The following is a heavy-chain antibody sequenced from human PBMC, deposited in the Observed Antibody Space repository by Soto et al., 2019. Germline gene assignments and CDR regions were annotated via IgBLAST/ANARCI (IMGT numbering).Heavy chain of an antibody. CDR2: IIPILGTA. D-gene: IGHD1-7*01. V-gene: IGHV1-69*11. Sequence: QVQLVQSGAEVKKPGSSVKVSCKASGGTFSSYAISWVRQAPGQGLEWMGGIIPILGTANYAQKFQGRVTITADESTSTAYMELSSLRYEDTAVYYCASHGITGTWVYYYGMDVWGQGTTVTVSS. CDR1: GGTFSSYA. J-gene: IGHJ6*02. CDR3: ASHGITGTWVYYYGMDV.